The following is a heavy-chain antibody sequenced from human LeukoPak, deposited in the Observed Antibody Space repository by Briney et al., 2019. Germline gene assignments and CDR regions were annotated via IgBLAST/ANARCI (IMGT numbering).Heavy chain of an antibody. J-gene: IGHJ5*02. CDR2: IHYTGRT. CDR1: GDSISSYF. CDR3: ARRVIESAVISERNWFDP. V-gene: IGHV4-59*08. Sequence: SVTLSLTCTVSGDSISSYFWSWIRQPPGKGLEWIGSIHYTGRTNYNPSLKSRVTISVDTTTNQFSLKLSSVTAADTAVYYCARRVIESAVISERNWFDPWGQGTLVTVSS. D-gene: IGHD3-3*02.